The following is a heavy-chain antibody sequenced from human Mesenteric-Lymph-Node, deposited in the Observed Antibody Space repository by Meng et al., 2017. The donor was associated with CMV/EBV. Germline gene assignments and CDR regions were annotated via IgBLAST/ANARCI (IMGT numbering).Heavy chain of an antibody. CDR3: ARASGWYWTDN. Sequence: GGSLRLSCAASGFTFGSFYMNWVRQAPGKGLVWVSRINPDGSSPSYADSVKGRFTISRDNAKNTLYLQMNSLTVEDTAVYYCARASGWYWTDNWGQGTLVTVSS. CDR2: INPDGSSP. CDR1: GFTFGSFY. V-gene: IGHV3-74*01. J-gene: IGHJ4*02. D-gene: IGHD6-19*01.